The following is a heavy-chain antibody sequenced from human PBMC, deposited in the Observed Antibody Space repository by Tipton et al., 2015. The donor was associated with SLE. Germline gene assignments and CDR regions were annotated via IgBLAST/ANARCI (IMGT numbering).Heavy chain of an antibody. CDR3: ARGGYV. CDR1: GGPFSGYY. CDR2: INHSGST. Sequence: TLSLTCAVYGGPFSGYYWSWIRQPPGKGLEWIGEINHSGSTNYNPSLKSRVTISVDTSKNQFSLKLSSVTAADTAVYYCARGGYVWGQGTLVTVSS. V-gene: IGHV4-34*01. J-gene: IGHJ4*02. D-gene: IGHD2-15*01.